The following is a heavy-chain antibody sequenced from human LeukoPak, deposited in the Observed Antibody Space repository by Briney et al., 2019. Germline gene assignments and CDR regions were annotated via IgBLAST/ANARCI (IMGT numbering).Heavy chain of an antibody. V-gene: IGHV4-39*01. CDR3: ARSRITMIVVVPVAFDI. J-gene: IGHJ3*02. D-gene: IGHD3-22*01. CDR1: GGSIRSSSYY. CDR2: IYYSGST. Sequence: SETLSLTCTVSGGSIRSSSYYWGWIRQPPGKGLEWIGNIYYSGSTYFNPSLKSRVTISVDTSKNQFSLKLSSVTAADTAVYYCARSRITMIVVVPVAFDIWGQGTMVTVSS.